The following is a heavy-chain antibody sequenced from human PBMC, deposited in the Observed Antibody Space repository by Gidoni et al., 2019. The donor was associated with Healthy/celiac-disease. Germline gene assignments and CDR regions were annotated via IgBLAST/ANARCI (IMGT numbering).Heavy chain of an antibody. D-gene: IGHD6-19*01. J-gene: IGHJ4*02. CDR1: GGTFSSYA. Sequence: QVQLVQAGAEVKKPGPSVKVSCKATGGTFSSYAISLVRQAPGQGLELRGGFIPIFGTANYAQKFQGRDTITADESTSTAFMELGSLRSEDTAVYYCARAAYPSSSSGWYNYWGQGTLVTVSS. CDR3: ARAAYPSSSSGWYNY. CDR2: FIPIFGTA. V-gene: IGHV1-69*01.